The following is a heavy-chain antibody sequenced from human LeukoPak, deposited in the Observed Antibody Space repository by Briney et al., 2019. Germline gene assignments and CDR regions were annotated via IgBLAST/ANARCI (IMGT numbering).Heavy chain of an antibody. D-gene: IGHD3-22*01. CDR3: ATSTSDYYDSSGPVHH. CDR1: GFTFSNYA. V-gene: IGHV3-23*01. CDR2: ISGSGGST. Sequence: GGSLRLSCAASGFTFSNYAMSWVRQAPGKGLEWVSGISGSGGSTNYADSVKGRFTISRDNSKNTLYQQMNSLRAEDTAVHYCATSTSDYYDSSGPVHHWGQGTLVTVSS. J-gene: IGHJ5*02.